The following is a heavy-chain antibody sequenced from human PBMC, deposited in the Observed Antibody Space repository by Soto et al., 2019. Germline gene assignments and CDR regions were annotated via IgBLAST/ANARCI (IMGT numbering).Heavy chain of an antibody. D-gene: IGHD3-10*01. Sequence: QVQLVESGGGVVQPGRSLRLSCAASGFTFSGYGMHWVRQAPGKGLEWVTLISYDGSNTNYVDSVKGRFTISRDNSKNTLYLQMNSLSAEDTAVYYCATEGNYYGSGRRGDAFDIWGQGTMVTVSP. CDR2: ISYDGSNT. CDR1: GFTFSGYG. CDR3: ATEGNYYGSGRRGDAFDI. J-gene: IGHJ3*02. V-gene: IGHV3-30*03.